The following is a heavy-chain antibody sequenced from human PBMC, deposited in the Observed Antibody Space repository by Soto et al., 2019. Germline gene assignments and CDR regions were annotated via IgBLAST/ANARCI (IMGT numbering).Heavy chain of an antibody. J-gene: IGHJ3*01. D-gene: IGHD1-26*01. CDR3: ARNGYYSLDL. Sequence: TLSLTCAFSVAAISNDHWCSWVRQPPGKGLEWIGEIYHSGTTNYNPSLTSRVTISVDKPKNQFSLGLTSVTAADTAVYFCARNGYYSLDLWGQAAMVTVSS. CDR2: IYHSGTT. CDR1: VAAISNDHW. V-gene: IGHV4-4*01.